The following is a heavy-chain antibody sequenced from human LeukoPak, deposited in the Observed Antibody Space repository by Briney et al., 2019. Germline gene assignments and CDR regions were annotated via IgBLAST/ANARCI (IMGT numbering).Heavy chain of an antibody. D-gene: IGHD3-22*01. V-gene: IGHV4-39*01. CDR1: GGYISSSSYY. J-gene: IGHJ1*01. CDR3: ARRRYYDSTGYLD. CDR2: IYYTGRT. Sequence: SETLSLTCSVSGGYISSSSYYWGWIRQPPGKGLEWIGDIYYTGRTYYNSSLKSRLTVSIDTSKNRFSLKLASLSAADTAVYYCARRRYYDSTGYLDWGQGTLITVSS.